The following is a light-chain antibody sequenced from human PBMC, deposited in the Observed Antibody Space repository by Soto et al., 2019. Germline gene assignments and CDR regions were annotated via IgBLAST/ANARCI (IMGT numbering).Light chain of an antibody. CDR1: QGISSY. CDR2: AAS. J-gene: IGKJ1*01. Sequence: IRMTQSPSSFSASTGDRVTITCRASQGISSYLAWYQQKPGKAPKLLIYAASTLQSGVPSRFSGSGSGTDFTPTISCLQSEDFVTYYCQQYYSYHQTFGQGTKVEIK. V-gene: IGKV1-8*01. CDR3: QQYYSYHQT.